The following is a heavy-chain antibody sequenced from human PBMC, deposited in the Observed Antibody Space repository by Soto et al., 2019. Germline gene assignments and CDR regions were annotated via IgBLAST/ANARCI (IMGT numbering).Heavy chain of an antibody. CDR3: ARGGYSYGYGHFDY. Sequence: AXSVKVSCKASGGTFSSYAISWVRQAPGQGLEWMGGIIPIFGTANYAQKFQGRVTITADESTSTAYMELSSLRSEDTAVYYCARGGYSYGYGHFDYWGQGTLVTVSS. CDR2: IIPIFGTA. CDR1: GGTFSSYA. V-gene: IGHV1-69*13. J-gene: IGHJ4*02. D-gene: IGHD5-18*01.